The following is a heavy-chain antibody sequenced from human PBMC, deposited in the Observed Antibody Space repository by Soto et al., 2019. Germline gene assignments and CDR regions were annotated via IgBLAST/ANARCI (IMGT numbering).Heavy chain of an antibody. CDR1: GFIFSSYG. CDR3: AREVHCGGGSCSWSEGFDY. D-gene: IGHD2-15*01. Sequence: QVPLVESGGGVVQPGRSLRLSCAASGFIFSSYGMHWVRQAPGKGLEWVAVISYEGSHTYYADSVKGRFTITRDNSKNTLYLQMNSLRPEDTAVYYCAREVHCGGGSCSWSEGFDYWGQGTLLTVSS. J-gene: IGHJ4*02. CDR2: ISYEGSHT. V-gene: IGHV3-30*03.